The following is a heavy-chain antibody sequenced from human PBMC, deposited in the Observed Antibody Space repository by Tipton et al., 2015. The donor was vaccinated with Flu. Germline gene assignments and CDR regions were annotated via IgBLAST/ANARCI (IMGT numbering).Heavy chain of an antibody. CDR1: GGSISSYY. CDR2: IYTSGST. Sequence: TLSLTCTVSGGSISSYYWSWIRQPAGKGLEWIGRIYTSGSTNYNPSLKSRVTISVDTSKNQFSLKLSSVTAADTAVYYCARVGRELLNAFDIWGQGTMVTVSS. CDR3: ARVGRELLNAFDI. D-gene: IGHD1-26*01. V-gene: IGHV4-4*07. J-gene: IGHJ3*02.